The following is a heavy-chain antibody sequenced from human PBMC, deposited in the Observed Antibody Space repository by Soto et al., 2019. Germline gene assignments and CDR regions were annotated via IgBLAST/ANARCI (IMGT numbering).Heavy chain of an antibody. V-gene: IGHV3-21*01. CDR1: GFSFSTYR. J-gene: IGHJ6*01. CDR3: AREETAWPLAYGLDV. CDR2: IGRRSDI. D-gene: IGHD2-21*02. Sequence: GCSLRLSCEASGFSFSTYRMHWVRQAAGKGPEWVSSIGRRSDIYYADSVKGRFTISRDNAKNSVSLQMNSLRDEDTAVYYCAREETAWPLAYGLDVWGQGTTVTVSS.